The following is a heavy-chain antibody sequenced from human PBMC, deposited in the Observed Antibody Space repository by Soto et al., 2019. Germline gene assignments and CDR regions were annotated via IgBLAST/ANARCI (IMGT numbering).Heavy chain of an antibody. D-gene: IGHD6-13*01. CDR1: GFTFSSYA. Sequence: GSLRLSCAASGFTFSSYAMSWVRQAPGKGLEWVSAISGSGGSTYYADSVKGRFTISRDNSKNTLYLQMNSLRAEDTAVYYCAKGQQLPLRLDYWGQGTLVTVSS. V-gene: IGHV3-23*01. J-gene: IGHJ4*02. CDR3: AKGQQLPLRLDY. CDR2: ISGSGGST.